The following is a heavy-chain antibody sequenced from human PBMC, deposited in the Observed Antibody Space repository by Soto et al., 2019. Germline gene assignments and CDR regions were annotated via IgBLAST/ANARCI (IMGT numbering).Heavy chain of an antibody. Sequence: EVQLVESGGGLVQPGGSLRLSCAASGFTFSSNWMHWVRQAPGKGLVWVSRINSDGSSTRYGDSVKGRFTNSRDNAKNTLYLQMNNLRAEDTAVYFCATGYSGYDYAYWGQGSLVTVSS. D-gene: IGHD5-12*01. J-gene: IGHJ4*02. CDR2: INSDGSST. CDR3: ATGYSGYDYAY. V-gene: IGHV3-74*01. CDR1: GFTFSSNW.